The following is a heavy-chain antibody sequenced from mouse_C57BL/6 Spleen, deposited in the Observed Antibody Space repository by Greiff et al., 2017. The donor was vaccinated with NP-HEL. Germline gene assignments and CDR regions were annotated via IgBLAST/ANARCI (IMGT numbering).Heavy chain of an antibody. Sequence: VQLQQSGAELARPGASVKMSCKASGYTFTSYTMHWVKQRPGQGLEWIGYINPSSGYTKYNQKFKDKATLTADKYSSTAYMQLSSLTSEDSAVYYCARAGSNYVQYFDVWGTGTTVTVSS. D-gene: IGHD2-5*01. J-gene: IGHJ1*03. CDR2: INPSSGYT. V-gene: IGHV1-4*01. CDR3: ARAGSNYVQYFDV. CDR1: GYTFTSYT.